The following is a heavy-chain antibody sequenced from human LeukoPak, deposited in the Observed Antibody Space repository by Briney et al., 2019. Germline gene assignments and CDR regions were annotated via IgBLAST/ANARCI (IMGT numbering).Heavy chain of an antibody. CDR1: GGSISSYY. CDR2: IYCSGST. J-gene: IGHJ3*02. Sequence: SETLSLTCTVSGGSISSYYWSWIRQPPGKGLEWIGYIYCSGSTNYNPSLKSRVTISVDTSKNQFSLKLSSVTAADTAVYYCASYSSSWDDAFDIWGQGTMVTVSS. D-gene: IGHD6-13*01. V-gene: IGHV4-59*08. CDR3: ASYSSSWDDAFDI.